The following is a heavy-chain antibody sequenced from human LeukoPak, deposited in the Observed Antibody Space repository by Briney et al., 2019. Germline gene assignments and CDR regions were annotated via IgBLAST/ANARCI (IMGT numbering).Heavy chain of an antibody. Sequence: GGSLRLSCAASGFTFSSYWMSWVRQAPGKGLEWVANIKQDGSEKYYVDSVKGRFTISRDNAKNSLYLQMNSLRAEDTAVYYCARDSYDILIGVGSDYWGQETLVTVSS. J-gene: IGHJ4*02. CDR3: ARDSYDILIGVGSDY. CDR2: IKQDGSEK. CDR1: GFTFSSYW. D-gene: IGHD3-9*01. V-gene: IGHV3-7*01.